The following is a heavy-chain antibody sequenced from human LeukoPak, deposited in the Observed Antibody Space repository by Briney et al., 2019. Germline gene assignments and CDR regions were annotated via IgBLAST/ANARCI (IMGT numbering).Heavy chain of an antibody. CDR2: ISSSSSTI. CDR1: GGSISSSN. Sequence: PSGTLSLTCAVSGGSISSSNWWSWVRQAPGKGLEWVSYISSSSSTIYCADSVKGRFTISRDNAKNSLYLQMSNLRAEDTAVYFCAGGGGLDVWGQGATVTVSS. D-gene: IGHD3-16*01. V-gene: IGHV3-48*04. CDR3: AGGGGLDV. J-gene: IGHJ6*02.